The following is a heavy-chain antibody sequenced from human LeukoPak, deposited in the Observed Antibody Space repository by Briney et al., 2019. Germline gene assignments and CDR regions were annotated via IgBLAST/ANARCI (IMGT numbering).Heavy chain of an antibody. Sequence: PGGSLRLSCAASGFTFSSYVTHWVRQAPGKGLEWVAFIRYDGSYKYYADSVKGRFTISRDNSKNTLYLQMNSLTAEDTAVYYCARVSYDFWSGYSGTFDYWGQGTLVTVSS. J-gene: IGHJ4*02. CDR3: ARVSYDFWSGYSGTFDY. CDR2: IRYDGSYK. CDR1: GFTFSSYV. V-gene: IGHV3-30*02. D-gene: IGHD3-3*01.